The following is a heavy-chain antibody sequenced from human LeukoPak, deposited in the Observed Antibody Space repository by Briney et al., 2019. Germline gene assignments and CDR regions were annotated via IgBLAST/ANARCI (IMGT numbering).Heavy chain of an antibody. Sequence: PSQTLSLTCTVSGGSISSGGYYWSWIRQYPGKGLEWIGYIYYSGSTYYNPSLKSRVTISVDTSKNQFPLKLSSVTAADTAVYYCARDYSDNSDYSPYTFQHWGQGTLVTVSS. D-gene: IGHD3-22*01. CDR2: IYYSGST. CDR3: ARDYSDNSDYSPYTFQH. V-gene: IGHV4-31*03. J-gene: IGHJ1*01. CDR1: GGSISSGGYY.